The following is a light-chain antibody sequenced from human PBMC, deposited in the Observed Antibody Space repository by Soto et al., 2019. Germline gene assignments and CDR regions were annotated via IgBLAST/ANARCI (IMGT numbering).Light chain of an antibody. V-gene: IGKV3-15*01. J-gene: IGKJ1*01. Sequence: IVLTQSPGTLSLSPGERATLSCRASQSVNSDLAWYQQKPGQAPRLLIHDASTRATGIPARFSGSGSGTEFTLTISSLQSEDFAVYYCQQYGSSGTFGQGTKVDIK. CDR1: QSVNSD. CDR3: QQYGSSGT. CDR2: DAS.